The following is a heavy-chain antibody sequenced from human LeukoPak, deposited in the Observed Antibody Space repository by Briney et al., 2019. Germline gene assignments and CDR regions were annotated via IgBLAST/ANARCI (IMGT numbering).Heavy chain of an antibody. CDR1: GFTFSTYS. CDR3: ARDGLGYVDAPMVTGFDY. J-gene: IGHJ4*02. V-gene: IGHV3-21*01. Sequence: GGSLRLSCAASGFTFSTYSMNWVRQAPGRGLEWVSSISSTSYYIYYADSVKGRFTISRDNAKNSLYLQMNSLRAEDTAVYYCARDGLGYVDAPMVTGFDYWGQGTLVTVSS. D-gene: IGHD5-18*01. CDR2: ISSTSYYI.